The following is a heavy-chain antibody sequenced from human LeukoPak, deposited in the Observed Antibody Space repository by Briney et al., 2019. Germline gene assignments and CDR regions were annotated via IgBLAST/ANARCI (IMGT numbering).Heavy chain of an antibody. CDR1: GYTFSNYG. CDR3: ARDWNCSSRSCVDTFDI. D-gene: IGHD2-2*01. V-gene: IGHV1-18*01. J-gene: IGHJ3*02. Sequence: ASVKVSCKASGYTFSNYGISWMRQAPGQGLEWMGWISTYNGNTAYAQKFQGRVTMTTDTSTTTAYMELRSLKSDDTAVYYCARDWNCSSRSCVDTFDIWGQGTTVTVSS. CDR2: ISTYNGNT.